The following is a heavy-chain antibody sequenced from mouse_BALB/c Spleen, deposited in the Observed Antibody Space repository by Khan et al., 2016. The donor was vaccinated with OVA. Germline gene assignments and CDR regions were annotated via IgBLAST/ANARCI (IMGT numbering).Heavy chain of an antibody. CDR2: INPTNIYT. CDR1: GYTFTSYT. V-gene: IGHV1-4*01. D-gene: IGHD2-10*01. J-gene: IGHJ3*01. Sequence: VQLQQSGAELARPGASVKMSCKASGYTFTSYTIHWVKQRPGQGLEWIGYINPTNIYTNYNQKFRDKATLTADKSSRTAYMQLSSLTSEDSAVYYCSRVGTYHGNYGAWFAYWGQETLVTVSA. CDR3: SRVGTYHGNYGAWFAY.